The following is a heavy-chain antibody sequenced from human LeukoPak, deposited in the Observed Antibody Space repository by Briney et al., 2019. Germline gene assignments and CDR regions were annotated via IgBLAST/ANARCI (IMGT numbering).Heavy chain of an antibody. CDR3: ARPLYSSPNLGY. V-gene: IGHV3-30*04. CDR1: GFTFSSYA. J-gene: IGHJ4*02. Sequence: PGGSLRLSCAASGFTFSSYAMHWVRQAPGKGLEWVTVISYDGSNKYYADSVKGRFTISRDNSKNTLYLQMNSLRAEDTAVYYCARPLYSSPNLGYWGQGTLVTVSS. CDR2: ISYDGSNK. D-gene: IGHD6-13*01.